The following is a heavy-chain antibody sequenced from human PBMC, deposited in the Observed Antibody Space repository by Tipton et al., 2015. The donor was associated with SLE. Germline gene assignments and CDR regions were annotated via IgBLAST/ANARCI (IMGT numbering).Heavy chain of an antibody. CDR3: ARGGRGFDY. Sequence: SLRLSCAASGFTLSNHGMNWVRQAPGKGLEWVSYISASSGTKIYADSVQGRFTVSRDNAKNALYLQMNSLRAADTAVYYCARGGRGFDYWGQGTLVTVS. V-gene: IGHV3-48*01. CDR1: GFTLSNHG. J-gene: IGHJ4*02. D-gene: IGHD3-16*01. CDR2: ISASSGTK.